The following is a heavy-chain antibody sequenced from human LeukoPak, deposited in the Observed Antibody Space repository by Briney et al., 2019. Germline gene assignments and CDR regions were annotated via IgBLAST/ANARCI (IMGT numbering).Heavy chain of an antibody. V-gene: IGHV1-18*01. D-gene: IGHD6-13*01. CDR2: ISAYNGNT. Sequence: ASVKVSCKASGYTFTSYGISWVRQAPGQRLEWMGWISAYNGNTNYAQKLQGRVTMTTDTSTSTAYMELRSLRSDDTAVYYCARGTSSSWYPGGEYYYYMDVWGKGTTVTVSS. CDR3: ARGTSSSWYPGGEYYYYMDV. CDR1: GYTFTSYG. J-gene: IGHJ6*03.